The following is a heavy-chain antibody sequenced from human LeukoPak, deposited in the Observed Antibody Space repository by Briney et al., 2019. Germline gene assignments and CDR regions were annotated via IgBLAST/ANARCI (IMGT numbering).Heavy chain of an antibody. D-gene: IGHD6-13*01. CDR2: INPNSGGT. V-gene: IGHV1-2*02. CDR3: ARPLTAAGTNYYYYGMDV. J-gene: IGHJ6*02. CDR1: GYTFTGYY. Sequence: GASVKVSCKASGYTFTGYYMHWVRQAPGQGLEWMGWINPNSGGTNYAQKFQGRVTMTRDTSISTAYMELSRLRSDDTAVYHCARPLTAAGTNYYYYGMDVWGQGTTVTVSS.